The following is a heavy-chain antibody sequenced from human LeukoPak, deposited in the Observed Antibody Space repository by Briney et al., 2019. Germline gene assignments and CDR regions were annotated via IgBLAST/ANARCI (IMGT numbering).Heavy chain of an antibody. Sequence: ASVKVSCKASGGTFSSYAISWVLQAPGQGLEWMGGIIPIFGTANYAQKFQGRVTITSDESTSTAYMELSSLRSEDTAVYYCARSIYCSSTSCSVYFQHWGQGTLVTVSS. CDR2: IIPIFGTA. J-gene: IGHJ1*01. V-gene: IGHV1-69*01. D-gene: IGHD2-2*01. CDR1: GGTFSSYA. CDR3: ARSIYCSSTSCSVYFQH.